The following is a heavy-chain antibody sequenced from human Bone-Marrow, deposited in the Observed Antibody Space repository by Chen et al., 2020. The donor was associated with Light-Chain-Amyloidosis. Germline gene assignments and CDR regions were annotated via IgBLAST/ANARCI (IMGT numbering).Heavy chain of an antibody. CDR3: AKDSGGYFDSSGPLS. CDR2: IRYDGSDK. CDR1: GFIFSDYG. D-gene: IGHD3-22*01. V-gene: IGHV3-30*02. Sequence: QVQLVESGGGVVQPGGSLRLSCAASGFIFSDYGMHWVRQAPGKGLEWVAFIRYDGSDKDYADSVKGRFTISRDNSKNTLFLQMKSLRADDTAVYYCAKDSGGYFDSSGPLSWGQGTLVTVSS. J-gene: IGHJ4*02.